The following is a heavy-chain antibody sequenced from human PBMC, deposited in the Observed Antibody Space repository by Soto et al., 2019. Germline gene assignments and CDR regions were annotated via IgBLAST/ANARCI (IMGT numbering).Heavy chain of an antibody. Sequence: EVQLLESGGGLVQPGGSLRLSCAASGFTFSSYAMSWVRQAPGKGLEWVSAISGSGGSTYYADSVKGRFTISRDNSKNTLYLQMNSLRAEDTVVYYCASSKGGRITIFGVVTHFVYWGQGTLVTVSS. CDR3: ASSKGGRITIFGVVTHFVY. V-gene: IGHV3-23*01. J-gene: IGHJ4*02. D-gene: IGHD3-3*01. CDR1: GFTFSSYA. CDR2: ISGSGGST.